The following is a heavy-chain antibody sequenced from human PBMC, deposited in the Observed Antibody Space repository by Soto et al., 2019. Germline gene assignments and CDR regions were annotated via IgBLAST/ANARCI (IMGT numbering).Heavy chain of an antibody. Sequence: QVQLQESGPGLVKPSETLSLTCSVPGGAISSYYWSWVRQPAGKGLEWIGRVFSSGSTNYNASLKSRVTMSIDTSKNEVPLPLRSVTAADTAVYYCARVAFSYFGMDVWGPGTTVTVSS. V-gene: IGHV4-4*07. CDR3: ARVAFSYFGMDV. CDR1: GGAISSYY. CDR2: VFSSGST. D-gene: IGHD3-3*02. J-gene: IGHJ6*02.